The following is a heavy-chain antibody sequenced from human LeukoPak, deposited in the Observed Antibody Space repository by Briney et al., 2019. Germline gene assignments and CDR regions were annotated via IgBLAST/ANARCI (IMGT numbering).Heavy chain of an antibody. CDR1: GYTFTGYY. J-gene: IGHJ6*03. V-gene: IGHV1-2*02. CDR2: INPNSGGT. Sequence: ASVKVSCKASGYTFTGYYMHWVRQAPGQGLEWMGWINPNSGGTNYAQKFQGRVTMTRDTSISTASMELSRLRSDDTAVYYCAGGSLVTTKYYYYYMDVWGKGTTVTVSS. CDR3: AGGSLVTTKYYYYYMDV. D-gene: IGHD4-17*01.